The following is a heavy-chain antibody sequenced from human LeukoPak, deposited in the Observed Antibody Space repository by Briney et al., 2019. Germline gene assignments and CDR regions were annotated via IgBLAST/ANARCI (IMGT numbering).Heavy chain of an antibody. CDR2: INHRGST. D-gene: IGHD2-2*02. CDR1: GGSFSGYY. V-gene: IGHV4-34*01. Sequence: PSETLSLTCAVYGGSFSGYYWSWIRQPPGKGLEWIGEINHRGSTTYTPSLKSRVTISVDTSKNQFSLKLSSVTAADTAVYYCAREGCSSTSCYSYWGQGTLVTVSS. J-gene: IGHJ4*02. CDR3: AREGCSSTSCYSY.